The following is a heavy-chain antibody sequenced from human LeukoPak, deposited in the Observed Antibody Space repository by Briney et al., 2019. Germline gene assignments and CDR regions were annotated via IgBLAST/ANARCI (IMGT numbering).Heavy chain of an antibody. CDR2: IYYSGST. V-gene: IGHV4-39*01. D-gene: IGHD3-22*01. CDR3: ARHLTNYYHYFDY. J-gene: IGHJ4*02. Sequence: SETLSLTCAVSGGSISSSSYYWGWIRQPPGKGLEWIGSIYYSGSTYYNPSLKSRVTISVDTSKNQFSLKLSSVTAADTAVYYCARHLTNYYHYFDYWGQGTLVTVSS. CDR1: GGSISSSSYY.